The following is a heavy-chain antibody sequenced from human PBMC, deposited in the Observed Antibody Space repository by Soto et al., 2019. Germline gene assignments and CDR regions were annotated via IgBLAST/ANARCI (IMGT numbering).Heavy chain of an antibody. Sequence: GGSLRLSCAASGFSFNSYSMNWVRQAPGEGLEWVSYISSSSSTIYYADSVKGRFTISRDNAKNSMYLQMHSLRAEDTAVYYCASRGLYCTSNSCWGRGTLVTVSS. CDR2: ISSSSSTI. D-gene: IGHD2-2*01. CDR3: ASRGLYCTSNSC. J-gene: IGHJ4*02. V-gene: IGHV3-48*01. CDR1: GFSFNSYS.